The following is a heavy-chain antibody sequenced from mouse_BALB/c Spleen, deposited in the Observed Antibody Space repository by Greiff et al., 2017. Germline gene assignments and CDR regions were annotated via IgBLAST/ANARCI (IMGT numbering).Heavy chain of an antibody. Sequence: DVKLQESGPGLVKPSQSLSLTCTVTGYSITSDYAWNWIRQFPGNKLEWMGYISYSGSTSYNPSLKSRISITRDTSKNQFFLQLNSVTTEDTATYYCARSGVRWYFDVWGAGTTVTVSS. CDR2: ISYSGST. J-gene: IGHJ1*01. D-gene: IGHD2-14*01. CDR1: GYSITSDYA. V-gene: IGHV3-2*02. CDR3: ARSGVRWYFDV.